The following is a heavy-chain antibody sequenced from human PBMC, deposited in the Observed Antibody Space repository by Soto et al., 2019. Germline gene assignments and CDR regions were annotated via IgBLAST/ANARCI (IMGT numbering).Heavy chain of an antibody. V-gene: IGHV4-31*02. Sequence: SETLSLTCTVSGGSISSGGYYWSWIRQHPGKGLEWIGYIYYSGSTYYNPSLKSRVTISVDTSKNQFSLKLSSVTAADTAVYYCARDAGGGYSGYDSYYFDYWGQGTLVTVSS. CDR3: ARDAGGGYSGYDSYYFDY. J-gene: IGHJ4*02. CDR1: GGSISSGGYY. CDR2: IYYSGST. D-gene: IGHD5-12*01.